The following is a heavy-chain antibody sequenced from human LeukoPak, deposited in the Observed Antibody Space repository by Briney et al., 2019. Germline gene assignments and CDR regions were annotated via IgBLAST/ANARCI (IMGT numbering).Heavy chain of an antibody. CDR1: GYSISSGYY. CDR3: ARDFKILFSPPTYSSGWDDY. D-gene: IGHD6-19*01. CDR2: IYHSGST. Sequence: KPSETLSLTCTVSGYSISSGYYWGWIRPPPGKGLEWIGSIYHSGSTYYNPSLKSRVTISVDTSKNQFSLKLSSVTAADTAVYYCARDFKILFSPPTYSSGWDDYWGQGTLVTVSS. J-gene: IGHJ4*02. V-gene: IGHV4-38-2*02.